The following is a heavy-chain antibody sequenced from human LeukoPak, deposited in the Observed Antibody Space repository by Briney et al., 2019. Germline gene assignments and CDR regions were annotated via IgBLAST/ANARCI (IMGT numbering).Heavy chain of an antibody. CDR1: GFTFSDYW. J-gene: IGHJ4*02. D-gene: IGHD6-6*01. Sequence: PGGSLRLSCAASGFTFSDYWMHWVRQAPGKGLVWVSRIKTDGRDTNYADSVKGRFTISRDNAKNSLYLQMNSLRAEDTAVYYCARVYSSSSGPLDYWGQGTLVTVSS. V-gene: IGHV3-74*01. CDR2: IKTDGRDT. CDR3: ARVYSSSSGPLDY.